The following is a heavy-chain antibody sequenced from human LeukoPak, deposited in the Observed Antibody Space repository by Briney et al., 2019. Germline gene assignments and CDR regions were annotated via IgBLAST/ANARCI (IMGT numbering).Heavy chain of an antibody. J-gene: IGHJ6*03. V-gene: IGHV3-48*01. CDR1: GFTFSSYS. Sequence: GGSLRLSCAASGFTFSSYSMNWVRQAPGKGLEWVSYISSSSSTIYYADSVKGRFTISRDNAKNSLYLQMNSLRAEDTAVYYCARRVLRTTYYYYYYMDVWGKGTTVTVSS. D-gene: IGHD4/OR15-4a*01. CDR3: ARRVLRTTYYYYYYMDV. CDR2: ISSSSSTI.